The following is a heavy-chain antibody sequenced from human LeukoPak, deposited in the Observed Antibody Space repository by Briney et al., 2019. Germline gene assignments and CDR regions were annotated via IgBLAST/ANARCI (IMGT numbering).Heavy chain of an antibody. CDR2: IIPIFGTA. J-gene: IGHJ6*02. V-gene: IGHV1-69*13. CDR3: AFPSSTTPALFQDRHHWSNYEVIYYYYGMDV. CDR1: GGTFISYA. Sequence: GASVKVSCKASGGTFISYAISWVRQAPGQGLEWMGGIIPIFGTANYAQKFQGRVTITADESTSTAYMELSSLRSEDTAVYYCAFPSSTTPALFQDRHHWSNYEVIYYYYGMDVWGQGTTVTVSS. D-gene: IGHD4-11*01.